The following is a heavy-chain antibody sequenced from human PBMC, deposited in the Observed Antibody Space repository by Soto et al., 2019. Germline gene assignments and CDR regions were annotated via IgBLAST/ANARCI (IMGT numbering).Heavy chain of an antibody. J-gene: IGHJ3*02. V-gene: IGHV2-5*02. D-gene: IGHD7-27*01. Sequence: SGPTLVNPTQTLTLTRTFSGFSLSTSGVGVGWIRQPPGKALEWLALLYWDDDTRFSPSLKSRLTITKDTSKNQVVLKMTNMDPVDTGTYYCAHSLINWGDAFDIWGKGAMVTVS. CDR2: LYWDDDT. CDR3: AHSLINWGDAFDI. CDR1: GFSLSTSGVG.